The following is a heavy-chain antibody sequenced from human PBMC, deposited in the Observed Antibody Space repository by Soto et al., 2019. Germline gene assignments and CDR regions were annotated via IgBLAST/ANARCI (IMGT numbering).Heavy chain of an antibody. CDR1: GYSFTSYW. CDR2: IYPGDSDT. J-gene: IGHJ3*02. V-gene: IGHV5-51*01. D-gene: IGHD1-26*01. Sequence: PGESLKISCKGSGYSFTSYWIGWVRQMPGKGLEWMGIIYPGDSDTRYSPSFQGQVTTSADKSISTAYLQWSSLKASDTAMYYCARCIDPIHDAFDIWGQGTMVTVSS. CDR3: ARCIDPIHDAFDI.